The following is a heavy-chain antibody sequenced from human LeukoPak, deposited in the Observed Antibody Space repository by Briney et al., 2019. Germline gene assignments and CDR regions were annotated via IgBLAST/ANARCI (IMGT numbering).Heavy chain of an antibody. V-gene: IGHV3-7*01. CDR2: IKQDGSEK. CDR3: AKGSEYSSSCYDY. J-gene: IGHJ4*02. Sequence: PGGSLRLSCAASGFTFSSYWMSWVRQAPGKGLEWVANIKQDGSEKYYVDSVKGRFTISRDNSKNTLYLQMNSLRAEDTAVYYCAKGSEYSSSCYDYWGQGTLVTVSS. D-gene: IGHD6-13*01. CDR1: GFTFSSYW.